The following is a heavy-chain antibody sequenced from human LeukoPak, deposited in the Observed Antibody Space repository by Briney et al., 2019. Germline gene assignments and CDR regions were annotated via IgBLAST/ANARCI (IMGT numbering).Heavy chain of an antibody. J-gene: IGHJ5*02. D-gene: IGHD5-12*01. V-gene: IGHV1-2*02. CDR1: GYTFAGYY. CDR3: ARARGVRLRVYWFDP. Sequence: GASVKVSCKASGYTFAGYYMHWVRQAPGQGLEWMGWINPNSGGTNYAQKFQGRVTMTRDTSISTAYMELSRLRSDDTAVYYCARARGVRLRVYWFDPWGQGTLGTVSS. CDR2: INPNSGGT.